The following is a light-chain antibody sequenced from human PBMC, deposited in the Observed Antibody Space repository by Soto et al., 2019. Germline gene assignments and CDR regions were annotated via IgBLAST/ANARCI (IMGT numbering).Light chain of an antibody. J-gene: IGKJ1*01. CDR2: EAS. CDR3: QQYKSYST. V-gene: IGKV1-5*03. CDR1: QNINKW. Sequence: DIQMTQSPSTLSASVGDRVTITCRASQNINKWLAWYQQKPGKAPKLLIYEASTLEGGVPSRFSGSGSGTEFTLTISSLQPDDFATYWCQQYKSYSTFGQGTKMDSK.